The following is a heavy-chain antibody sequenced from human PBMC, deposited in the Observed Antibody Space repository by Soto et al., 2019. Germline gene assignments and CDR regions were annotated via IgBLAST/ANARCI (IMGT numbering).Heavy chain of an antibody. CDR2: IIPIFGTA. Sequence: SVKVSCKASGGTFSSYAISWVRQAPGQGLEWMGGIIPIFGTANYAQKFQGRVTITADKSTSTAYMELSSLRSEDTAVYYCARITAARFEGPMDVWGQGTTVTVSS. J-gene: IGHJ6*02. CDR3: ARITAARFEGPMDV. D-gene: IGHD6-13*01. CDR1: GGTFSSYA. V-gene: IGHV1-69*06.